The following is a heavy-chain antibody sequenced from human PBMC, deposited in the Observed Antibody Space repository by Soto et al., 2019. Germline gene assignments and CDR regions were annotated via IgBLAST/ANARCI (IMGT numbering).Heavy chain of an antibody. Sequence: QVTLKESGPVLVKPTETLTLTCTVSGFSLSNARMGVSWIRQPPGKALEWLAHIFSNDEKPYSTSLKSRLTISKDTSKGRVVLTMTNMDPVDTATYYCARIRWAPMGYYYYGMDVWGQGTTVTVSS. CDR1: GFSLSNARMG. V-gene: IGHV2-26*01. CDR2: IFSNDEK. CDR3: ARIRWAPMGYYYYGMDV. D-gene: IGHD3-16*01. J-gene: IGHJ6*02.